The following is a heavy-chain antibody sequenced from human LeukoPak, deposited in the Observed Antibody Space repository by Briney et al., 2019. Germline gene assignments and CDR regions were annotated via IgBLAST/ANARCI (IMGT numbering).Heavy chain of an antibody. CDR2: IKQDGSEK. Sequence: GRSLRLSCAASGFTFSSYWMNWVRQAPGKGLEWVANIKQDGSEKYYVDSVKGRFTISRDNSKNKVYLQMNSLRPEDTAVFYCARGGSYCTGPSCYTFDYWGQGTLVTVSS. V-gene: IGHV3-7*01. CDR3: ARGGSYCTGPSCYTFDY. D-gene: IGHD2-2*02. J-gene: IGHJ4*02. CDR1: GFTFSSYW.